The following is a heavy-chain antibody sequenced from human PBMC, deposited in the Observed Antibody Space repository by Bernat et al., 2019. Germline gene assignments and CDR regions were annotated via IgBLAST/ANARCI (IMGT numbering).Heavy chain of an antibody. V-gene: IGHV3-33*01. J-gene: IGHJ2*01. Sequence: QVQLVESGGGVVQPGRSLRLSCAASGFTFSSHVVHWVRQAPGKGLEWVAVMWYDGSNKYYGDPVKGLFTISRDTSTNTLYLEMNSLRVEDTAVYYCARTTATDWFFDLWGRGTLVTVSS. CDR2: MWYDGSNK. D-gene: IGHD1-14*01. CDR1: GFTFSSHV. CDR3: ARTTATDWFFDL.